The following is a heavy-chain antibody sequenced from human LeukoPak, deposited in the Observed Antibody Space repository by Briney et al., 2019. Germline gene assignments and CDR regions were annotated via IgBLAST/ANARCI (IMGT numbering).Heavy chain of an antibody. V-gene: IGHV1-18*01. D-gene: IGHD6-6*01. J-gene: IGHJ4*02. CDR2: ISAYNGNT. Sequence: GASVRVSCKASGYTFTSYGISWVRQAPGQGLEWMGWISAYNGNTNYAQKLQGRVTMTTDTSTSTAYMELRSLRSDDTAVYYCARVGRKYSSSSTEAAYWGQGTLVTVSS. CDR1: GYTFTSYG. CDR3: ARVGRKYSSSSTEAAY.